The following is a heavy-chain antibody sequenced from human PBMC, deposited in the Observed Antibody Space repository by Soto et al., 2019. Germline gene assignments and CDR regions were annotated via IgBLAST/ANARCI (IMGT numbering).Heavy chain of an antibody. CDR2: IYYRGST. D-gene: IGHD2-21*02. CDR1: GGSISSGGYY. CDR3: ARDMCGDCFSFVY. Sequence: QVQLQESGPGLVKPSQTLSLTCTVSGGSISSGGYYWSWIRQHPGKGLEWIGYIYYRGSTYYNPSPKSRVTISLDTSKNQFSLKLSSVTAADTAVYYCARDMCGDCFSFVYWGQGTLVTVSS. J-gene: IGHJ4*02. V-gene: IGHV4-31*03.